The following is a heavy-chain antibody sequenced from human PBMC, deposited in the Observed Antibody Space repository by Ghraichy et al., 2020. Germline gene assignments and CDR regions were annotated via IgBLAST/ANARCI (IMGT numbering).Heavy chain of an antibody. CDR2: IKQDGSEK. D-gene: IGHD5-18*01. Sequence: GGSLRLSCAASGFTFTNHWMSWVRQTPGKGLEWVANIKQDGSEKYYVDSVKGRFTISRDNARNSLYLQMNNLRTEDTAVYFCAREAAVAVVTYFDFWGQGTLVAVSS. V-gene: IGHV3-7*03. CDR1: GFTFTNHW. J-gene: IGHJ4*02. CDR3: AREAAVAVVTYFDF.